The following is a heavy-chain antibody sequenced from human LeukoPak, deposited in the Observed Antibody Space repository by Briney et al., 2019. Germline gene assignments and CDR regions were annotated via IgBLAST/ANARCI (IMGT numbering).Heavy chain of an antibody. Sequence: PSETLSLTCTVSGGPISSGSYYWSWIRQPAGKGLEWIGRIYTSGSTNYNPSLKSRVTISVDTSKNQFSLKLSSVTAADTAVYYCARDRDTMVRGVPPTNYYYYMDVWGKGTTVTVSS. CDR2: IYTSGST. CDR3: ARDRDTMVRGVPPTNYYYYMDV. CDR1: GGPISSGSYY. V-gene: IGHV4-61*02. D-gene: IGHD3-10*01. J-gene: IGHJ6*03.